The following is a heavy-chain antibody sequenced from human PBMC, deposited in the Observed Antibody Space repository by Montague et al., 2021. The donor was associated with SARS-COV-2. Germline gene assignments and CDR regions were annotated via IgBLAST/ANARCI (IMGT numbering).Heavy chain of an antibody. D-gene: IGHD4-17*01. V-gene: IGHV4-34*01. CDR2: INYGGST. CDR1: GGSFSDYY. Sequence: SETLSLTCAVYGGSFSDYYWTWIRQSPGEGLEWIGQINYGGSTKYNPSLKSRVTISIDTSKNQFSLKLTSVTAADTAVYYCARDYGDYSYYYGLDVWGQGTTVTVSS. J-gene: IGHJ6*02. CDR3: ARDYGDYSYYYGLDV.